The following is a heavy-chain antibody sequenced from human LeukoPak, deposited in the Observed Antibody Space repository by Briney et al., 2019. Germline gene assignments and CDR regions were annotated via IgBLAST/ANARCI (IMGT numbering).Heavy chain of an antibody. CDR1: GFTFSDFY. CDR3: ARDGLEMIPDY. CDR2: IGPSGSTI. D-gene: IGHD5-24*01. V-gene: IGHV3-11*04. J-gene: IGHJ4*02. Sequence: PGGSLRLSCAASGFTFSDFYMSWIRQAPGKGLEWVSYIGPSGSTIFYADSVQGRFTISRDNAKNSLYLQMNSLRAEDTAVYYCARDGLEMIPDYWGQGTLVTVSS.